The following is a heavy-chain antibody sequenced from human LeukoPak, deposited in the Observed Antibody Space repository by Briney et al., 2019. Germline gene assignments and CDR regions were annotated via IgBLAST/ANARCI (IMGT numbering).Heavy chain of an antibody. CDR3: ARVSDLWGTFDP. CDR2: MSSSGIS. V-gene: IGHV4-61*02. D-gene: IGHD3-16*01. J-gene: IGHJ5*02. Sequence: SETLSLTCTVSNGSISSDTYFWSWIRQPAGKGLEWIGRMSSSGISTYNPSLKSRVTMSVDTSKNQFSLKLSPVTAADTAVYYCARVSDLWGTFDPWGQGTLVTVSS. CDR1: NGSISSDTYF.